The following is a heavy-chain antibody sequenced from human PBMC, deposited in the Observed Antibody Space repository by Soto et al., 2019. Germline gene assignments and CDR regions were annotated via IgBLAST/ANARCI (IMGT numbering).Heavy chain of an antibody. J-gene: IGHJ6*01. D-gene: IGHD2-8*01. CDR2: IYYSGST. CDR3: ARGPERVTYGAYPIYYYYGMEV. CDR1: VCCIISYY. V-gene: IGHV4-59*01. Sequence: SSSXSLTWTLGVCCIISYYCSLIRHPPGKGLGFIGYIYYSGSTNYNPSLKSRVTISVDTSKNQFSLKLSSVTAADTAVYYCARGPERVTYGAYPIYYYYGMEVWGQRTT.